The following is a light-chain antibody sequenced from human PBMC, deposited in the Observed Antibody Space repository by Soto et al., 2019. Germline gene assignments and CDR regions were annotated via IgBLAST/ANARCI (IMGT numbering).Light chain of an antibody. Sequence: QSALTQPPSASGSPGQSVTISCTGTSSDVGGYNYVSWYQQHPDKAPKLIIYEVSKRPSGVPDRFSGSKSGNTASLTVSGLQAEDEADYYCSSYAGSNNWRVVFGGGTKLTVL. V-gene: IGLV2-8*01. CDR3: SSYAGSNNWRVV. CDR2: EVS. CDR1: SSDVGGYNY. J-gene: IGLJ2*01.